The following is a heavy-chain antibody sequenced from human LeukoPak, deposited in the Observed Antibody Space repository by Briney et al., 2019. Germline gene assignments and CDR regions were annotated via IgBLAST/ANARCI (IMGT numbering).Heavy chain of an antibody. CDR3: AIYCGGDCSPGGY. CDR2: ISGSGDST. D-gene: IGHD2-21*02. Sequence: GGSLRLSCAVSGFTFSRYAMSWVRQAPGKGLEWVSAISGSGDSTYYADSVRGRFTISRDNSKNTLYLQMNSLRAEDTAIYYCAIYCGGDCSPGGYWGQGTLVTVSS. CDR1: GFTFSRYA. J-gene: IGHJ4*02. V-gene: IGHV3-23*01.